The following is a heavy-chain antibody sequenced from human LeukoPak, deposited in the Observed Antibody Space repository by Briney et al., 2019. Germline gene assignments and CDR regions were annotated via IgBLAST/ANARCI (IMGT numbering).Heavy chain of an antibody. CDR2: INAGNGNT. CDR1: GYTFTSYA. V-gene: IGHV1-3*01. D-gene: IGHD2-15*01. J-gene: IGHJ4*02. Sequence: ASVKVSCKASGYTFTSYAMHWVRQAPGQRLEWMGWINAGNGNTKYSQKFQGRVTITRDTSASTAYMELSSLRSEDTAVYYCALAPSPVGTLYDYWGQGTLVTVSS. CDR3: ALAPSPVGTLYDY.